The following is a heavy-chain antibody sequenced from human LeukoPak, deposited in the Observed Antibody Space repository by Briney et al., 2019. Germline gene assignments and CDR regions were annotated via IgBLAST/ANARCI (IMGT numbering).Heavy chain of an antibody. CDR3: AKGDDILTGYLSYFDY. J-gene: IGHJ4*02. D-gene: IGHD3-9*01. Sequence: ASVKVSCKASGYTFTGYYMHWVRQAPGQGLEWMGWINPNSGGTNYAQKFQGRVTMTRDTSISTAYMELSRLRSDDTAVYYCAKGDDILTGYLSYFDYWGQGTLVTVSS. CDR2: INPNSGGT. V-gene: IGHV1-2*02. CDR1: GYTFTGYY.